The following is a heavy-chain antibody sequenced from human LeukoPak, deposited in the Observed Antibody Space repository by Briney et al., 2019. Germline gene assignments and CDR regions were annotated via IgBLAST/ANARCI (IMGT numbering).Heavy chain of an antibody. Sequence: SEALSLSCAVYGGSFSGYYCSWIRQPPGKGLELIAEIKHSGSTNYNPSLKSRVAISVDTSNNQLSLQLSSLTDDDQAVYYCAKIHSRYYYDSSPNWFAPWGQATLLTVPS. V-gene: IGHV4-34*01. CDR3: AKIHSRYYYDSSPNWFAP. CDR2: IKHSGST. J-gene: IGHJ5*02. CDR1: GGSFSGYY. D-gene: IGHD3-22*01.